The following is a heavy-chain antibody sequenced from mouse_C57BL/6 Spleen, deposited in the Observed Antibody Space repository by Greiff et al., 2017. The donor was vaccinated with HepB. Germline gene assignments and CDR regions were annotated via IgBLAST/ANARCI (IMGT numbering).Heavy chain of an antibody. CDR2: IYPGDGDT. CDR1: GYEFSSSW. D-gene: IGHD1-1*01. V-gene: IGHV1-82*01. J-gene: IGHJ2*01. Sequence: QVQLKESGPELVKPGASVKISCKASGYEFSSSWMTWVKQRPGKGLEWIGRIYPGDGDTNYNGKFKGKATLTADKSSSTAYMQLSSLTSEDAAVYFCARSWATTVVALCYWGQGTTLTVSS. CDR3: ARSWATTVVALCY.